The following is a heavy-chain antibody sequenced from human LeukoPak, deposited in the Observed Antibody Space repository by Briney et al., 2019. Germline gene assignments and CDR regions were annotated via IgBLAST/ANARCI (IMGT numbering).Heavy chain of an antibody. CDR2: ISYDGSNK. Sequence: PGGSLRLSCAASGFTFSSYGMHWVRQAPGKGLEWVAVISYDGSNKYYADSVKGRLTISRDNSKNTLYLQMNSLRAEDTAVYYCANNFYSSGWGFDYWGQGTLVTVSS. D-gene: IGHD6-19*01. CDR1: GFTFSSYG. CDR3: ANNFYSSGWGFDY. J-gene: IGHJ4*02. V-gene: IGHV3-30*18.